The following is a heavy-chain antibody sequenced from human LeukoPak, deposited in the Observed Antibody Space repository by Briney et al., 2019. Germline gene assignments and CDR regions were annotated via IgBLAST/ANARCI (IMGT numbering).Heavy chain of an antibody. CDR2: ISAYNGNT. J-gene: IGHJ4*02. CDR1: GYTFTSYG. CDR3: ARDGDGDYDSSGYQIY. Sequence: ASVKASCKASGYTFTSYGISWVRQAPGQGLEWMGWISAYNGNTNYAQKLQGRVTMTTDTSTSTAYMELRSLRSDDTAVYYCARDGDGDYDSSGYQIYWGQGTLVTVSS. D-gene: IGHD3-22*01. V-gene: IGHV1-18*01.